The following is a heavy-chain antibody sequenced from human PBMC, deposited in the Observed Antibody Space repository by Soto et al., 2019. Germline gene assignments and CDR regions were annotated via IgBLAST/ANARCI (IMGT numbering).Heavy chain of an antibody. Sequence: GESLKISCKGSGYSFTSYWIGWVRQMPVKGLEWMGIIYPGDSDTRYSPSFQGQVTISADKSISTAYLQWSSLKASDTAMYYCARLLVGATRVNAFDIWGQGTMVTVSS. V-gene: IGHV5-51*01. CDR3: ARLLVGATRVNAFDI. D-gene: IGHD1-26*01. CDR2: IYPGDSDT. CDR1: GYSFTSYW. J-gene: IGHJ3*02.